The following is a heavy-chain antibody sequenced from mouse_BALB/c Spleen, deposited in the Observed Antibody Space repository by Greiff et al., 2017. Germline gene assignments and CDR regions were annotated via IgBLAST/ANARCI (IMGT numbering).Heavy chain of an antibody. CDR1: GYSITSDYA. Sequence: ESGPGLVKPSQSLSLTCTVTGYSITSDYAWNWIRQFPGNKLEWMGYISYSGSTSYNPSLKSRISITRDTSKNQFFLQLNSVTTEDTATYYCARRDGNYYFDYWGQGTTLTVSS. CDR2: ISYSGST. J-gene: IGHJ2*01. CDR3: ARRDGNYYFDY. V-gene: IGHV3-2*02. D-gene: IGHD2-1*01.